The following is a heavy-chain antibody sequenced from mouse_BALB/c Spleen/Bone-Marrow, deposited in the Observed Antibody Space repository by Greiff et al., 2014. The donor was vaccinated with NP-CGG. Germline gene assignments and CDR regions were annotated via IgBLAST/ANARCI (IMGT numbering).Heavy chain of an antibody. Sequence: VQLKESGPDLVKPGASVKMSCKASGYTFTSFVMHWVKQKPGQGLEWIGYINPYNDGTKYNEKFKDKATLSSDKSSSTAYMELSSLTSEDSAAYYCGRRESGTWFAYWGQGTLVTVSA. D-gene: IGHD4-1*01. J-gene: IGHJ3*01. CDR2: INPYNDGT. V-gene: IGHV1-14*01. CDR3: GRRESGTWFAY. CDR1: GYTFTSFV.